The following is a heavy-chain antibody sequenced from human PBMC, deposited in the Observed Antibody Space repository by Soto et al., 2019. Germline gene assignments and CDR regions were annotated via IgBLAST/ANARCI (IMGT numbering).Heavy chain of an antibody. CDR1: GGSIRNYY. V-gene: IGHV4-59*01. J-gene: IGHJ4*02. Sequence: SETLSLTCTVSGGSIRNYYWGWIRQPLGERLEWIGNIYYSGSTNYNPSLKGRLTISVDTSKNQFSLKLSSVTAADTAVYYCARSSGWSSFDYWGQGTLVTVSS. CDR2: IYYSGST. D-gene: IGHD3-22*01. CDR3: ARSSGWSSFDY.